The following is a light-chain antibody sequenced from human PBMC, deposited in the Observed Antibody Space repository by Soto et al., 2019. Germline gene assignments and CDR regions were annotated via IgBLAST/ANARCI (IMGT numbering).Light chain of an antibody. CDR1: SSDVGSYNV. V-gene: IGLV2-23*01. Sequence: QSVLTQPASVSGSPGQSITISCTGTSSDVGSYNVVSWYQQHPGKAPKLMIYEGSKRPSGGSNRFSGSKSGNTASLTIYGLQAEDEADSYCGSYAASSTSYVFGTGTKVTVL. J-gene: IGLJ1*01. CDR2: EGS. CDR3: GSYAASSTSYV.